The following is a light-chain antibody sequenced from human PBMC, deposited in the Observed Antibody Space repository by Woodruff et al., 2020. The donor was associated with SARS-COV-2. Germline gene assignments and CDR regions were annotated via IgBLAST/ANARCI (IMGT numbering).Light chain of an antibody. V-gene: IGKV3-15*01. CDR3: QQFHNWPPWT. Sequence: PATLSVSPGERATLSCRASESVTNDLAWYQQKPGQAPRLLIYDASTRATDIPGRFSGSGSGTEFTLTISSLQSEDFAVYYCQQFHNWPPWTFGQGT. CDR1: ESVTND. J-gene: IGKJ1*01. CDR2: DAS.